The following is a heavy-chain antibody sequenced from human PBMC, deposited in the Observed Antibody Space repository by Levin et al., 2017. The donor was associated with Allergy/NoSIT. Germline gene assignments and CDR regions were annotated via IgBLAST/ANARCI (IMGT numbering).Heavy chain of an antibody. CDR1: GFTFSSYA. D-gene: IGHD3-3*01. J-gene: IGHJ6*02. V-gene: IGHV3-30-3*01. CDR3: ARAQYYDFWSGYYRTDYYYYYGMDV. CDR2: ISYDGSNK. Sequence: GGSLRLSCAASGFTFSSYAMHWVRQAPGKGLEWVAVISYDGSNKYYADSVKGRFTISRDNSKNTLYLQMNSLRAEDTAVYYCARAQYYDFWSGYYRTDYYYYYGMDVWGQGTTVTVSS.